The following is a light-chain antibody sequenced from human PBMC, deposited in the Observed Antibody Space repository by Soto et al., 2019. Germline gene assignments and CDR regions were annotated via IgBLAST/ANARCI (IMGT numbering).Light chain of an antibody. CDR3: SSDTSHVV. Sequence: QSALTQPASVSGSPGQSITISCTGTSSDVGGYNYVSWYQQHPGKAPKLMIYDVSNRPSGVSNRFSGSKSGNTASLTISGLQAEDEADYYCSSDTSHVVFGGGTKLTVL. CDR2: DVS. V-gene: IGLV2-14*01. J-gene: IGLJ2*01. CDR1: SSDVGGYNY.